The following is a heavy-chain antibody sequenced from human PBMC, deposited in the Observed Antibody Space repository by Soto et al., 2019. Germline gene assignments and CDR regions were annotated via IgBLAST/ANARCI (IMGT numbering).Heavy chain of an antibody. CDR2: INHSGST. CDR3: AREVVVVPTRPYYTDV. J-gene: IGHJ6*03. D-gene: IGHD2-2*01. V-gene: IGHV4-34*01. CDR1: GGSFSGYY. Sequence: SETLSLTCAVYGGSFSGYYWSWIRQPPGKGLEWIGEINHSGSTNYNPSLKSRVTISVDTSKNQFSLKLSSVTAADTAVYYCAREVVVVPTRPYYTDVWGKGTTVTVSS.